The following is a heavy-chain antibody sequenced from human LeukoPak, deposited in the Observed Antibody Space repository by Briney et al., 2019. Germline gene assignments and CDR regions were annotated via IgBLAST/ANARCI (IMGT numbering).Heavy chain of an antibody. V-gene: IGHV3-53*01. J-gene: IGHJ3*02. D-gene: IGHD3-22*01. CDR1: GFIVSGKY. CDR2: IRSDGST. CDR3: AREGSSDTSGYNDALDI. Sequence: PGGSLRLSCAASGFIVSGKYMSWVRQAPGKGLEWVSVIRSDGSTSYADSVKGRFTISRDNSKNTLYLQMNSLRAEDTAIYYCAREGSSDTSGYNDALDIWGQGTMVTVSA.